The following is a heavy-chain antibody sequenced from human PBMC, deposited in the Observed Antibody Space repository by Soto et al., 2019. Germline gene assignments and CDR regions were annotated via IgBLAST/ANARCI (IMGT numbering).Heavy chain of an antibody. J-gene: IGHJ5*02. D-gene: IGHD3-10*01. CDR3: AKGPMVRGVITYNWFDP. Sequence: GGSLRLSCAASGFTFSSYAMSWVRQAPGKGLEWVSAISGSGGSTYYADSVKGRFTISRDNSKNTLYLQMNSLRAEDTAVYYCAKGPMVRGVITYNWFDPWGQGTLVTVS. V-gene: IGHV3-23*01. CDR1: GFTFSSYA. CDR2: ISGSGGST.